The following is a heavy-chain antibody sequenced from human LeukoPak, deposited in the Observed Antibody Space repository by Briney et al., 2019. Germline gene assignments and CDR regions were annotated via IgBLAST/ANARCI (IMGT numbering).Heavy chain of an antibody. V-gene: IGHV4-59*01. CDR1: GVSISSYY. CDR3: ARFGGPHAFDI. CDR2: IYYSGST. Sequence: PSETLSLTCTVSGVSISSYYWGWIRQPPGKGLEWIGYIYYSGSTNYNPSLKSRVTISVDTSKHQFSLKLSSVPAADTAVYYCARFGGPHAFDIWGQGTMVTVSS. J-gene: IGHJ3*02. D-gene: IGHD3-3*01.